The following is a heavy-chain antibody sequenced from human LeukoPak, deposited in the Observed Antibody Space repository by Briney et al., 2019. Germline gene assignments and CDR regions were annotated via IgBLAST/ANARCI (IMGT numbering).Heavy chain of an antibody. CDR3: ARQSSWLDY. CDR1: GGSISSHY. CDR2: IYYSGST. Sequence: SETLSLTCTVFGGSISSHYWSWIRQPPGKGVEWIGYIYYSGSTNYNPSLKSRVSVSIDTSKNQFSLKLSSVTAADTAVYYCARQSSWLDYWGQGIPVTVSS. D-gene: IGHD6-13*01. V-gene: IGHV4-59*08. J-gene: IGHJ4*02.